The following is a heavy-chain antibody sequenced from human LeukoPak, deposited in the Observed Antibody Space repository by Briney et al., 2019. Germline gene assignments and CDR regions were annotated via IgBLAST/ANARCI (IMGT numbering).Heavy chain of an antibody. CDR1: GGTLSSYA. D-gene: IGHD3-22*01. J-gene: IGHJ3*02. Sequence: GSSVKVSCTASGGTLSSYAISWVRQAPGQGLEWMGRIIPILGIANYAQKFQGRVTITADKSTSTAYMELSSLRSEDTAVYYCARDVIDYYDSSGYHLAAFDIWGQGTMVTVSS. CDR3: ARDVIDYYDSSGYHLAAFDI. CDR2: IIPILGIA. V-gene: IGHV1-69*04.